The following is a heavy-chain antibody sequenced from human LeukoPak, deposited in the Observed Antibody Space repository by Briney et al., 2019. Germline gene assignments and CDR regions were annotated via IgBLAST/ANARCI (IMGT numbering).Heavy chain of an antibody. CDR3: ARSQRWLRSNWFDP. D-gene: IGHD5-24*01. J-gene: IGHJ5*02. CDR2: IYTSGST. V-gene: IGHV4-4*07. CDR1: GGSISSYY. Sequence: SETLSLTCTVSGGSISSYYWSWIRQPAGKGLEWIGRIYTSGSTNYNPSLKSRVTISVDTSKNQFSLKLSSVTAADTAVYYCARSQRWLRSNWFDPWGQGTLVTVSS.